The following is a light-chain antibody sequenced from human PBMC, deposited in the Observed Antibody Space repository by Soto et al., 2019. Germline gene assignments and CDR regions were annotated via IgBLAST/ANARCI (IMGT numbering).Light chain of an antibody. V-gene: IGLV2-14*01. Sequence: QSALTQPASVSGSPGQSITISCTGTSSDVGGYNYVSWYQQHPGKAPKVMIYEVSNRPSGVSNRFSGSKSGNTASLTISGLQDEDEADYYCSSYTSSSIDYVFGTGTKLTVL. CDR1: SSDVGGYNY. CDR2: EVS. CDR3: SSYTSSSIDYV. J-gene: IGLJ1*01.